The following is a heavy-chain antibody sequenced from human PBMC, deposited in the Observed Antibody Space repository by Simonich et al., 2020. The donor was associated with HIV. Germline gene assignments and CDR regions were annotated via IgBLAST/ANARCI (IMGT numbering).Heavy chain of an antibody. CDR1: GGTFSSYA. CDR3: ARDHEYSNGSGYYFDY. V-gene: IGHV1-69*13. CDR2: FIPIFGTS. D-gene: IGHD3-10*01. J-gene: IGHJ4*02. Sequence: QVQLVQSGAEVKKPGSSVKVSCKASGGTFSSYAISWVRQAPGQGLEWMGRFIPIFGTSNYPQKFQGRVTITVDESPSTAYMELNSLTSEDTAIYYCARDHEYSNGSGYYFDYWGQGTLVTVSS.